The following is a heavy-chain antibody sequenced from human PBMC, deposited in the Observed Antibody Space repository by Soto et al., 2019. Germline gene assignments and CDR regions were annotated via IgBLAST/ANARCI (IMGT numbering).Heavy chain of an antibody. D-gene: IGHD1-26*01. V-gene: IGHV1-2*04. CDR2: INPNSGGT. CDR1: GYTFTGYY. CDR3: ARDLYSGSYYVGDYYGMDV. Sequence: ASVKVSCKASGYTFTGYYMHCVRQAPGQGLEWMGWINPNSGGTNYAQKFQGWVTMTRDTSISTACMELSRLRSDDTAVYYCARDLYSGSYYVGDYYGMDVWGQGTTVTSP. J-gene: IGHJ6*02.